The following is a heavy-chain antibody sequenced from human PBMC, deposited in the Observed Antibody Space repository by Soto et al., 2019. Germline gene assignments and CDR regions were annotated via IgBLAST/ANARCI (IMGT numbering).Heavy chain of an antibody. CDR1: GFTFSSYG. CDR2: IWYDGSNQ. D-gene: IGHD2-21*02. V-gene: IGHV3-33*01. Sequence: QVQLVESGGGVVLPGRSLRLSCAASGFTFSSYGMQWVHQAPGKGLEWVAVIWYDGSNQYYADSVKGRFTISRDNSKNTLYLQMNSLRADDTAVYYCARDRGDLGDAFDIWGQGAMVTVSS. J-gene: IGHJ3*02. CDR3: ARDRGDLGDAFDI.